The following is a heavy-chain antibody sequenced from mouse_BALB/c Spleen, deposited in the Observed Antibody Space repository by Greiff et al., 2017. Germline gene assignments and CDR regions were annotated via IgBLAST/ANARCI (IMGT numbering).Heavy chain of an antibody. CDR3: ALYYYGSSSWFAY. CDR2: IDPANGNT. V-gene: IGHV14-3*02. J-gene: IGHJ3*01. CDR1: GFNIKDTY. D-gene: IGHD1-1*01. Sequence: EVQLQQSGAELVKPGASVKLSCTASGFNIKDTYMHWVKQRPEQGLEWIGRIDPANGNTKYDPKFQGKATITADTSSNTAYLQLSSLTSEDTAVYYCALYYYGSSSWFAYWGQGTLVTVSA.